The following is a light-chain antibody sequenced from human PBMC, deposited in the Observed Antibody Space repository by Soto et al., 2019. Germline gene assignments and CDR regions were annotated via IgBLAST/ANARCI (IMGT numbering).Light chain of an antibody. Sequence: DIQVTQSPSTLSASVGDRVTITCRASQSISSWLAWYQQKPGKAPKLLIYDASTLQSGVPSRFSGSRSGTEFTLTISSLQPEDFATYYCQQLNGYLELTFGGGTKVDIK. CDR2: DAS. V-gene: IGKV1-5*01. CDR3: QQLNGYLELT. J-gene: IGKJ4*01. CDR1: QSISSW.